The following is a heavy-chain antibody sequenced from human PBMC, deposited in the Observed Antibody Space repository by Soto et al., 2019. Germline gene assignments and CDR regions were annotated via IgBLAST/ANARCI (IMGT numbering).Heavy chain of an antibody. Sequence: SETLSLTCTVSGGSISSYYWSWIRQPPRKGLEWIGYIYYSGSTNYNPSLKSRVTISVDTSKNQFSLKLSSVTAADPAVYYCARPTRDLTAYGDPQDYYYSYMAAWGKGTTVTVSS. V-gene: IGHV4-59*08. CDR3: ARPTRDLTAYGDPQDYYYSYMAA. CDR1: GGSISSYY. D-gene: IGHD4-17*01. CDR2: IYYSGST. J-gene: IGHJ6*03.